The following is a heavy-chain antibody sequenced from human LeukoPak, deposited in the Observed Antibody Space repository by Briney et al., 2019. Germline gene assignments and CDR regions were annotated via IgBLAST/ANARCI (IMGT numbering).Heavy chain of an antibody. Sequence: AGGSLRLSCAASGFTFSSYAMTWVRQAPGKGLEWVSRISNSGYSTYFAESVKGRFTLSRDNSKNTLYLQMNSLRAEDTAVYHCAKNGYNSGWYDSWGQGTLVIVSS. CDR2: ISNSGYST. CDR3: AKNGYNSGWYDS. V-gene: IGHV3-23*01. CDR1: GFTFSSYA. J-gene: IGHJ5*01. D-gene: IGHD6-25*01.